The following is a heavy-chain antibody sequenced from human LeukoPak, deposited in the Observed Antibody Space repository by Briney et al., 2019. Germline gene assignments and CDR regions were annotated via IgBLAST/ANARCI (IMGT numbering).Heavy chain of an antibody. J-gene: IGHJ4*02. CDR1: GFTFSSYA. CDR2: ISGSGGST. CDR3: AKDVGVGATSLLDY. V-gene: IGHV3-23*01. Sequence: PGGSLRLSCAASGFTFSSYAMSWVRQASGKGLEWVSAISGSGGSTYYADSVKGRFTISRDNSKNTLYLQMNSLRAEDTAVYYCAKDVGVGATSLLDYWGQGTLVTVSS. D-gene: IGHD1-26*01.